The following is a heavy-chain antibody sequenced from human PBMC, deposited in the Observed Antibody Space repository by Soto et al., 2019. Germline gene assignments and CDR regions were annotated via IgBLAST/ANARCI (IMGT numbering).Heavy chain of an antibody. Sequence: QVQLVESGGGVVQPGRSLRLSCAASGFTFSSYGMHWVRQAPGKGLAWVAVISYDGSNKYYADSVKGRFTISRDNSKNPLYLQMNSLRAEDTAVYYCAKEGVGTTSSSFFYYWGQGTLVTVAS. D-gene: IGHD1-7*01. V-gene: IGHV3-30*18. J-gene: IGHJ4*02. CDR2: ISYDGSNK. CDR1: GFTFSSYG. CDR3: AKEGVGTTSSSFFYY.